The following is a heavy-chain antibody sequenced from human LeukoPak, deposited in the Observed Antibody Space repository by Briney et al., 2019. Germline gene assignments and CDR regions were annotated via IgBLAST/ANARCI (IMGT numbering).Heavy chain of an antibody. Sequence: SGTLSLTCTVSGGSISSHYWSWIRQPPGKGLEWIGYIYYSGSTNYNPSLKSRVTISVDTSKNQFSLNLSSVTAADTAVYYCARGLELGYCSGASCYIWFDPWGQGTLVTVSS. CDR3: ARGLELGYCSGASCYIWFDP. CDR1: GGSISSHY. V-gene: IGHV4-59*11. CDR2: IYYSGST. J-gene: IGHJ5*02. D-gene: IGHD2-2*02.